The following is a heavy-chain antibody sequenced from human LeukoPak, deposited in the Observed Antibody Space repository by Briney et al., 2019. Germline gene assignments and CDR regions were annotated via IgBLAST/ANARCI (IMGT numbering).Heavy chain of an antibody. CDR1: GGSISSGSYY. CDR3: ARVAKGYSGYDISRPNWFDP. D-gene: IGHD5-12*01. CDR2: IYTSGST. Sequence: SSQTLSLTCTVSGGSISSGSYYWSWIRQPAGKGLEWIVRIYTSGSTNYNPSLKSRVTISVDTSKNQFSLKLSSVTAADTAVYYCARVAKGYSGYDISRPNWFDPWGQGTLVTVSS. V-gene: IGHV4-61*02. J-gene: IGHJ5*02.